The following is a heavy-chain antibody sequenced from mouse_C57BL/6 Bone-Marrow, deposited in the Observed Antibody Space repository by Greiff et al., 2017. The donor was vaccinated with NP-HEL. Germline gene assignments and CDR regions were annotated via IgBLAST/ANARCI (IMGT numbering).Heavy chain of an antibody. CDR3: ARLGYGRAY. D-gene: IGHD1-1*01. V-gene: IGHV5-12*01. Sequence: EVQGVESGGGLVQPGGSLKLSCAASGFTFSDYYMYWVRQTPEKRLEWVAYISNGGGSTYYPDTVKGRFTISRDNAKNTLYLQMSRLKSEDTAMYYCARLGYGRAYWGQGTLVTVSA. J-gene: IGHJ3*01. CDR1: GFTFSDYY. CDR2: ISNGGGST.